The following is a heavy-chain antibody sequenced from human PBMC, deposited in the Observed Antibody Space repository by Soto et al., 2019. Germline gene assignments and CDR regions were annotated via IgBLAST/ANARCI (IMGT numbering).Heavy chain of an antibody. Sequence: SETLSLTCTVSGGSISSYYWSWIRQPPGKGLEWIGYIYYSGSTNYNPSLKSRVTISVDTSKNQFSLKLSSVTAADTAVYYCARHRASGSQFDYWGQGTLVTVSS. CDR3: ARHRASGSQFDY. D-gene: IGHD6-25*01. CDR2: IYYSGST. J-gene: IGHJ4*02. CDR1: GGSISSYY. V-gene: IGHV4-59*08.